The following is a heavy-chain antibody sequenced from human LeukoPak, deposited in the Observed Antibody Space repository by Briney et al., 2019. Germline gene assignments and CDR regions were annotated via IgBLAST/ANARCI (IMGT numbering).Heavy chain of an antibody. CDR2: ITSSSGYI. V-gene: IGHV3-21*01. Sequence: PGGSLRLSCAASGFIFSTCSMNWVRQAPGKGLEWVSSITSSSGYILYADSVKGRFTISRDNAKNSLYLQVTSLRAEDTAVYFCARDHSSSWFDYWGQGTLVTVSS. J-gene: IGHJ4*02. CDR3: ARDHSSSWFDY. CDR1: GFIFSTCS. D-gene: IGHD6-13*01.